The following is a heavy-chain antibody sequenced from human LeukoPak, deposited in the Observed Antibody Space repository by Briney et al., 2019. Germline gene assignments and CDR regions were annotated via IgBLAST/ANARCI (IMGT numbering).Heavy chain of an antibody. CDR3: ANGLETWLRPHFDY. D-gene: IGHD5-12*01. Sequence: GGSLRLSCAASGFTFSSYGMHWVRQAPGKGLEWVAVISYDGSNKYYADSVKGRFTISRDNSKNTLYLQMNSLRAEDTAVYYCANGLETWLRPHFDYWGQGTLVTVSS. J-gene: IGHJ4*02. CDR2: ISYDGSNK. V-gene: IGHV3-30*18. CDR1: GFTFSSYG.